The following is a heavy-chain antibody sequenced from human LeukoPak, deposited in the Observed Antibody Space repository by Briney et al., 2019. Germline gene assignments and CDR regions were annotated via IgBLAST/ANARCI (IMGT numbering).Heavy chain of an antibody. D-gene: IGHD4-11*01. V-gene: IGHV4-4*07. CDR2: IYTSGST. CDR1: GGSISSYY. CDR3: ARSTGTTVFSMGVRNYYYYMDV. Sequence: PSGTLSLTCTVSGGSISSYYWSWIRQPAGKGLEWIGRIYTSGSTNYNPSLKSRVTMSVDTSKNQFSLKLSSVTAADTAVYYCARSTGTTVFSMGVRNYYYYMDVWGKGTTVTVSS. J-gene: IGHJ6*03.